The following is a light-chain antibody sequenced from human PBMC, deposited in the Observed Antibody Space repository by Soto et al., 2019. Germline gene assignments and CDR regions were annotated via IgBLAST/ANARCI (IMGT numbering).Light chain of an antibody. V-gene: IGKV3D-15*01. CDR3: QQYNNWPLLT. CDR2: GAF. CDR1: QSVSTS. Sequence: EVVMTQSPATLSVSPGERATLSCRASQSVSTSLAWYQHKPGQAPRPLIFGAFARATGIPATFSGGGSGTEFTLNISSLQSEDFAVYYCQQYNNWPLLTFGGGTKVEIK. J-gene: IGKJ4*01.